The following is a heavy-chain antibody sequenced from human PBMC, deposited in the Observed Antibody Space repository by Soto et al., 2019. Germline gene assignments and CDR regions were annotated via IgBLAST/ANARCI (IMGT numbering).Heavy chain of an antibody. D-gene: IGHD1-1*01. J-gene: IGHJ4*01. CDR2: IKHDGSEK. CDR1: GFTFSSYW. CDR3: ARDPNEGDY. V-gene: IGHV3-7*01. Sequence: ESGGDLVQPGGSLRLSCAVSGFTFSSYWMSWVRQAPGRGLEWVANIKHDGSEKYYVDSVKGRFTISRDNAKNSLYLQMNSLRAEDTAVYYCARDPNEGDYWGHGTLVTVSS.